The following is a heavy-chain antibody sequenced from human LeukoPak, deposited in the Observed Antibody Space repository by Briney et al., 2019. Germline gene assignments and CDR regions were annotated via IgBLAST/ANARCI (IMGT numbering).Heavy chain of an antibody. V-gene: IGHV4-39*01. CDR3: ARLRGVGVRGVVNYYMDV. D-gene: IGHD3-10*01. CDR2: ISYSGST. J-gene: IGHJ6*03. Sequence: SETLSLTCTVSGGSLSTSSYYWGWIRQFPGKGLEWIGSISYSGSTYYNPSLKSRVTISVDTSKNQFSLKLSSVTAADTAVYYCARLRGVGVRGVVNYYMDVWGKGTTVTVSS. CDR1: GGSLSTSSYY.